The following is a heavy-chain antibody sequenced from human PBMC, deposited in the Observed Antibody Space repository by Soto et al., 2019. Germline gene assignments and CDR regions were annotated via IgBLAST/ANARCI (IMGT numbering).Heavy chain of an antibody. Sequence: EVQLLESGGGLVQPGGSLRLSCAASGFTFSSYAMSWVRQAPGKGLEWVSAISGSGGSTYYADSVKGRFTISRDNSKNTLYLQMNSLRAEDTAVYYCASGYETNSPLGYYYYYGMDVWGQGTTVTVSS. J-gene: IGHJ6*02. CDR3: ASGYETNSPLGYYYYYGMDV. D-gene: IGHD5-12*01. CDR2: ISGSGGST. CDR1: GFTFSSYA. V-gene: IGHV3-23*01.